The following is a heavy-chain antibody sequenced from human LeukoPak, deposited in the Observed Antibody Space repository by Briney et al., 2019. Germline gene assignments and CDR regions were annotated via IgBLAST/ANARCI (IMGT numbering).Heavy chain of an antibody. CDR3: ARDPCTSTWDLSCYHYYMDV. J-gene: IGHJ6*03. D-gene: IGHD2-2*01. Sequence: PSETLSLTCAVYGGSFSGYYWSWIRQPPGKGLEWIGEINHSGSTNYNPSLKSRVTISVDTSKNQFSLKLSSVTAADTAVYYCARDPCTSTWDLSCYHYYMDVWGKGTTVTVSS. V-gene: IGHV4-34*01. CDR1: GGSFSGYY. CDR2: INHSGST.